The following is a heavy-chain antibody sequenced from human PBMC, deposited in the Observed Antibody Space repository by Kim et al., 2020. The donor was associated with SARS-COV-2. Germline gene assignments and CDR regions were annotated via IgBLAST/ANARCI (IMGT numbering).Heavy chain of an antibody. Sequence: YSQKFQGRVTITRDTSANTAYMELRRLTTKDTAIYYCARDMAPTVYDYWGQGTLVTVSS. J-gene: IGHJ4*02. CDR3: ARDMAPTVYDY. V-gene: IGHV1-3*01. D-gene: IGHD4-4*01.